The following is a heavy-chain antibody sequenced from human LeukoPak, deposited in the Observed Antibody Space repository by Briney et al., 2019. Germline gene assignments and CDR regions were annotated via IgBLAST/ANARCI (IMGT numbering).Heavy chain of an antibody. D-gene: IGHD6-19*01. CDR3: ARPVVAGTRPYYFDY. CDR2: IYPGDSDT. V-gene: IGHV5-51*01. J-gene: IGHJ4*02. Sequence: GESLKISCKGSGYSFTSYWIGWVRQMPGKGLEWMGIIYPGDSDTRYSPSFQGQVTISADKSISTAYLQWSSLKASDTAMYYCARPVVAGTRPYYFDYWGQGTLVTVSS. CDR1: GYSFTSYW.